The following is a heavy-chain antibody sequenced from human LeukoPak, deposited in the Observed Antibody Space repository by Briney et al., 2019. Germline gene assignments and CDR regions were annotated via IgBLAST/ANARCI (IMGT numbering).Heavy chain of an antibody. CDR3: AREVHLDY. J-gene: IGHJ4*02. CDR1: GFTVSSNY. Sequence: GGSLRLSCAVSGFTVSSNYMSWVRQAPGKGPEWVSVIYSGGSTFYADSVKGRFTISRDNSKNTLYLQMNSLRAEDTAVYYCAREVHLDYWGQGTLVTVSS. V-gene: IGHV3-66*02. CDR2: IYSGGST.